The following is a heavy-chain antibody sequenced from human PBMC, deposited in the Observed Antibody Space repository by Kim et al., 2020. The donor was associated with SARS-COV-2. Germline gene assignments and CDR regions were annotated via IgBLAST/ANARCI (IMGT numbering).Heavy chain of an antibody. D-gene: IGHD4-17*01. CDR3: ALVDYGDLYYFDY. V-gene: IGHV1-69*01. J-gene: IGHJ4*02. Sequence: YSQKFRGRVTITADESTSTAYMELSSLRSEDTAVYYCALVDYGDLYYFDYWGQGTLVTVSS.